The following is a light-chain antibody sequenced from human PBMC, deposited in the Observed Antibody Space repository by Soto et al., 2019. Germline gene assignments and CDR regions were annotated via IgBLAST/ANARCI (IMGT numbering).Light chain of an antibody. J-gene: IGKJ1*01. Sequence: IEMAQSPATLSVSPGERATLSFRASQSVSSNLVWYQQKPGQAPSLLIYGASTRVTGIPARFSGSGSGTDFTLTISSLEPEDFAVYYCQQYGSAGTFGQGTKLDTK. V-gene: IGKV3-15*01. CDR2: GAS. CDR1: QSVSSN. CDR3: QQYGSAGT.